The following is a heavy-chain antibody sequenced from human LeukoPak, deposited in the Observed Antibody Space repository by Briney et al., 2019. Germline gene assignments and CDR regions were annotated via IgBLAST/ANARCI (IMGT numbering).Heavy chain of an antibody. CDR3: ARLALITGDLGDAFDI. D-gene: IGHD7-27*01. CDR2: ISSSGSTI. CDR1: GFTFSDYY. V-gene: IGHV3-11*04. Sequence: KPGGSLRLSCAASGFTFSDYYMSWIRQAPGKGLEWGSYISSSGSTIYYADSVKGRFTISRDNAKNSLYLQMNSLRAEDTAVYYCARLALITGDLGDAFDIWGQGTMVTVSS. J-gene: IGHJ3*02.